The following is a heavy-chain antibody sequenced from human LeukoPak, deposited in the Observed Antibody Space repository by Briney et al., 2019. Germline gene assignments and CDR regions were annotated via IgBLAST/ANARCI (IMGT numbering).Heavy chain of an antibody. D-gene: IGHD3-10*01. J-gene: IGHJ6*02. CDR3: AKDLSMVRGVPYYYYYGMDV. CDR2: ISTSSNAI. V-gene: IGHV3-48*04. CDR1: GFTFSSYS. Sequence: GGSPRLSCAASGFTFSSYSMNWIRQAPGKGLEWVAYISTSSNAIYYTDSVQGRFTISRDNAKSSLFLQMNSLRAEDTAVYYCAKDLSMVRGVPYYYYYGMDVWGQGTTVTVSS.